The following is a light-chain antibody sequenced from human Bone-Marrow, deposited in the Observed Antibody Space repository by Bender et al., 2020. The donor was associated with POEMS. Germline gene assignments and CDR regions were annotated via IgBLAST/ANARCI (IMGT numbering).Light chain of an antibody. CDR3: CSYAGTSTYV. Sequence: QSALTQPASVSGSPGQSITISCTGTSSDIGRYSYVSWYQHRPGTAPRLMIFDVSDRPSGVSDRFSGSKSGNTASLTISGLQAEDEADYYCCSYAGTSTYVFGTGTKVTVL. CDR2: DVS. CDR1: SSDIGRYSY. V-gene: IGLV2-14*03. J-gene: IGLJ1*01.